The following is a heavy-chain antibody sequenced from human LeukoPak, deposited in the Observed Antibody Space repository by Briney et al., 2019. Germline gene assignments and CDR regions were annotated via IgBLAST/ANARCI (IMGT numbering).Heavy chain of an antibody. Sequence: PSETLSLTCADSGGSVNSYYWNWIRQPPGKGLEWIAYISSSGNTDYNPSLKNRLTMSIDTSKNQFSLNLRSVTAADTAVYYCARDRGETRAYYSDVGYFASWGQGTLVTVSS. CDR2: ISSSGNT. J-gene: IGHJ4*02. CDR1: GGSVNSYY. CDR3: ARDRGETRAYYSDVGYFAS. V-gene: IGHV4-59*02. D-gene: IGHD3-22*01.